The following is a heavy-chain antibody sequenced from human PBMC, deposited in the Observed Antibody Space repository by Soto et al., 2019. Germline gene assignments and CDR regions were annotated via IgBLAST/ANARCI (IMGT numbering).Heavy chain of an antibody. Sequence: GASVKGLWKTSGYTFTSYDINWVRQATGQGLEWMGWMNPNSGNTGFAQKFQGRVTMTRDTSISTAYMELSSLRSEDTAVYYCVREGIILVPPPRPFDPWGQGTLVTVSS. CDR2: MNPNSGNT. CDR3: VREGIILVPPPRPFDP. D-gene: IGHD3-10*01. V-gene: IGHV1-8*01. CDR1: GYTFTSYD. J-gene: IGHJ5*02.